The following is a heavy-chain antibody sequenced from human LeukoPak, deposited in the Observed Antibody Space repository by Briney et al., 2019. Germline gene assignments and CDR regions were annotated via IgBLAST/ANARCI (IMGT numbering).Heavy chain of an antibody. V-gene: IGHV4-59*01. CDR2: IYYSGST. CDR1: GGSISSYY. Sequence: SETLSLTCTVSGGSISSYYWSWLRQPPGKGLEWVGYIYYSGSTNYNPSLKRRVTISVDTSKNQFSLKLSSVTAADTAVYYCARVDGDYVYYFDYWGQGTLVTVSS. D-gene: IGHD4-17*01. CDR3: ARVDGDYVYYFDY. J-gene: IGHJ4*02.